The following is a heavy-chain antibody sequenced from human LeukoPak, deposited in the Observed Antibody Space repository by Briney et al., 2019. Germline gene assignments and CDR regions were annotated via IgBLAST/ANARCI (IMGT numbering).Heavy chain of an antibody. J-gene: IGHJ4*01. V-gene: IGHV3-30*03. CDR1: GFTFSSYS. D-gene: IGHD2-2*01. CDR2: ISYDGTDI. Sequence: GGSLRLSCAASGFTFSSYSMNWVRQAPGKGLEWVAVISYDGTDIYYADSVKGRFTISRDNSKNTLYLQLNSLRPEDTAVYYCARSQCSSANCYHGGNDNWGQGNLVTVSS. CDR3: ARSQCSSANCYHGGNDN.